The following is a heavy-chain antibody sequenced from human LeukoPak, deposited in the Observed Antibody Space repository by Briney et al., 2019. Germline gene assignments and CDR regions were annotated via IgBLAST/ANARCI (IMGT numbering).Heavy chain of an antibody. D-gene: IGHD2-21*02. CDR3: AKVVPGAYYYYGMDV. CDR1: GFTFSSYS. CDR2: ISSSSSDI. V-gene: IGHV3-21*04. Sequence: GGSLRLSCAASGFTFSSYSMNWVRQAPGKGLEWVSSISSSSSDIYYTDSVKGRFTISRGNAKNLLYVQMNSLRADDTAVYYCAKVVPGAYYYYGMDVWGQGTTVTVSS. J-gene: IGHJ6*02.